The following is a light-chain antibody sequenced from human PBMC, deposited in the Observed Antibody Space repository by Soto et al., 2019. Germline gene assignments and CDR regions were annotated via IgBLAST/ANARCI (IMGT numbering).Light chain of an antibody. CDR3: QAWDSSTAV. CDR1: KLGDKY. J-gene: IGLJ2*01. CDR2: QDT. V-gene: IGLV3-1*01. Sequence: SYELTLPPSVSVSPGQTASITCSGDKLGDKYAYWYQQKPGQSPVLVIYQDTKRPSGIPERFSGSNSGNTATLTISGTQAMDEADYYCQAWDSSTAVFGGGTKVTVL.